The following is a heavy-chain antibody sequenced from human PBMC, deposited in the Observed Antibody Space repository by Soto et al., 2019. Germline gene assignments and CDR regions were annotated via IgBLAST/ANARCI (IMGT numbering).Heavy chain of an antibody. CDR1: GGTFSSYA. J-gene: IGHJ6*02. Sequence: SVKVSCKASGGTFSSYAISWVRQAPGQGLEWMGGIIPIFGTANYAQKFQGRVTITADESTSTAYMELGSLRSEDTAVYYCASMVTQYYYYYGMDVWGQGTTVTVSS. CDR3: ASMVTQYYYYYGMDV. CDR2: IIPIFGTA. D-gene: IGHD5-18*01. V-gene: IGHV1-69*13.